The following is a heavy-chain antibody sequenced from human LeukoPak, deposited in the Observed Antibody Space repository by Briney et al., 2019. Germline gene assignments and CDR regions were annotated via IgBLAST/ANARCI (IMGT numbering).Heavy chain of an antibody. Sequence: GASVKVSCKASGGTFSSYAISWVRQAPGQGLEWMGRIIPILGIANYAQKFRGRVTITADKSTSTAYMELSSLRSEDTAVYYCTRAYLMITFGVASGYYFDYWGQGTLVTVSS. V-gene: IGHV1-69*04. CDR1: GGTFSSYA. CDR3: TRAYLMITFGVASGYYFDY. CDR2: IIPILGIA. J-gene: IGHJ4*02. D-gene: IGHD3-16*01.